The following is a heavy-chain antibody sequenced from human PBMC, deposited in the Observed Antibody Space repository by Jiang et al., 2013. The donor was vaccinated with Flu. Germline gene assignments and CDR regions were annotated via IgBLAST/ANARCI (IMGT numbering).Heavy chain of an antibody. J-gene: IGHJ2*01. CDR1: GGPVSSNDW. CDR2: IYHNGNN. V-gene: IGHV4-4*02. D-gene: IGHD1-1*01. Sequence: SGSGLVKPSGTLSLTCDVSGGPVSSNDWWTWVRQPPGKGLEWIGEIYHNGNNNYNSSLKSRVTMSVDKFNNQFSLSLISVTAADTAIYYCATLRQIPRTTGIPLWGRGTLVTVSS. CDR3: ATLRQIPRTTGIPL.